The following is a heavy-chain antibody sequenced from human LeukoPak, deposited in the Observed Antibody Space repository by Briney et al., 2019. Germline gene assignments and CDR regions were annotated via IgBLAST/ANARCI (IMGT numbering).Heavy chain of an antibody. CDR1: GFTFSSYE. J-gene: IGHJ4*02. CDR3: ARLGSIAAAGTPDY. Sequence: TGGSLRLSCAASGFTFSSYEMNWVRQAPGKGLEWVSYISSSGSTIYYADSVKGRFTISRDNAKNSLYLQMNSLRGEDTAVYYCARLGSIAAAGTPDYWGQGTLVTVSS. CDR2: ISSSGSTI. D-gene: IGHD6-13*01. V-gene: IGHV3-48*03.